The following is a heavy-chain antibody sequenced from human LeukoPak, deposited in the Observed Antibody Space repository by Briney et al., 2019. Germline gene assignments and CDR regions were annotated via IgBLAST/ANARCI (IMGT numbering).Heavy chain of an antibody. J-gene: IGHJ4*02. CDR1: GGSISSSSYY. CDR2: INHSGST. D-gene: IGHD4-17*01. Sequence: SETLSLTCTVSGGSISSSSYYWGWIRQPPGKGLEWIGEINHSGSTNYNPSLKSRVTISVDTSKNQFSLKLSSVTAADTAVYYCARVGTYGDYIGYFDYWGQGTLVTVSS. V-gene: IGHV4-39*07. CDR3: ARVGTYGDYIGYFDY.